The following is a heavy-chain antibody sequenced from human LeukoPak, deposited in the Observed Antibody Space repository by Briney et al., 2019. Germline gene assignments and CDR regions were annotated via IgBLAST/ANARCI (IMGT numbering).Heavy chain of an antibody. Sequence: NPSETLSLTCAVYGGSFSGYYWSWIRQPPGKGLEWIGEINHSGSTSYNPSLKSRVTISVDTSKNQFSLKLSSVTAADTAVYYCARGRGDIVVVVAATREERREYFDYWGQGTLVTVSS. V-gene: IGHV4-34*01. CDR3: ARGRGDIVVVVAATREERREYFDY. CDR2: INHSGST. J-gene: IGHJ4*02. CDR1: GGSFSGYY. D-gene: IGHD2-15*01.